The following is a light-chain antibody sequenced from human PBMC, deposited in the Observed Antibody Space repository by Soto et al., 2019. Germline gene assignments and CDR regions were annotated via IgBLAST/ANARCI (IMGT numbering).Light chain of an antibody. CDR1: QSISGS. CDR3: QQYNSYSRT. J-gene: IGKJ1*01. Sequence: DIQMTQSPSTLSASVGDRVTITCRASQSISGSLAWYQQKPGKAPKILISKASSLESGVPSRFSGSGSGTEXXLXISXXQPDDFATYYCQQYNSYSRTFGQGTKVEVK. V-gene: IGKV1-5*03. CDR2: KAS.